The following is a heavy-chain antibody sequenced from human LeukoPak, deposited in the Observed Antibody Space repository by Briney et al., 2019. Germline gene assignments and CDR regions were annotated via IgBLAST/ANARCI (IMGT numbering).Heavy chain of an antibody. J-gene: IGHJ4*02. D-gene: IGHD2-21*01. V-gene: IGHV3-23*01. Sequence: GGSLRLSCAVYALTLTTIYARCARLAPGGGLEWVSTIPKRGGSTYYANSVRRRFTISRDNLKDTLYLEMHSLRAEETAVYYCANVVGGYWGQGTLVTVSS. CDR3: ANVVGGY. CDR1: ALTLTTIY. CDR2: IPKRGGST.